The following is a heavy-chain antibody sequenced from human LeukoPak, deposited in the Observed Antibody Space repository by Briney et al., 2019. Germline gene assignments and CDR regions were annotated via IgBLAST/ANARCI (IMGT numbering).Heavy chain of an antibody. V-gene: IGHV1-58*01. Sequence: SVKVSCKASGFTFTSSAVQWVRQARGQRLEWIGWIFVGSGNTNYAQKFQERVTITRDMSTSTAYMELSSLRSEDTAVYYCAAVLLGPNCSSTSCYYAFDIWGQGTMVTVSS. D-gene: IGHD2-2*01. CDR3: AAVLLGPNCSSTSCYYAFDI. J-gene: IGHJ3*02. CDR2: IFVGSGNT. CDR1: GFTFTSSA.